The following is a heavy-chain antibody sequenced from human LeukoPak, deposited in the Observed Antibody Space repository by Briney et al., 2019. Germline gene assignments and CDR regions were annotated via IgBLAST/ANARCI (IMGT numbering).Heavy chain of an antibody. CDR1: GGSISIGGYS. D-gene: IGHD2-2*01. CDR2: IYHSGST. Sequence: PSQTLSLTCAVSGGSISIGGYSWSWIRQPPGKGLEWIGYIYHSGSTYYNPSLKSRVTISVDRSKNQFSLKLSSVTAADTAVYYCARGYCSSTSCPPWFDPWGQGTLVTVSS. V-gene: IGHV4-30-2*01. CDR3: ARGYCSSTSCPPWFDP. J-gene: IGHJ5*02.